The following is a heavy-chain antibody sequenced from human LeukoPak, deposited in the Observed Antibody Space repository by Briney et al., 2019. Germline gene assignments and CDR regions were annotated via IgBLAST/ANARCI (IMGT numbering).Heavy chain of an antibody. CDR2: ISGSGGST. Sequence: GALRLSCAASGFTFSSYEMNWVRQAPGKGPEWVSAISGSGGSTYYADSVKGRFTISRDNSKNTLYLQMNSLRAEDTAVYYCAKGPYGSGSSKPFDYWGQGTLVTVSS. V-gene: IGHV3-23*01. CDR1: GFTFSSYE. J-gene: IGHJ4*02. D-gene: IGHD3-10*01. CDR3: AKGPYGSGSSKPFDY.